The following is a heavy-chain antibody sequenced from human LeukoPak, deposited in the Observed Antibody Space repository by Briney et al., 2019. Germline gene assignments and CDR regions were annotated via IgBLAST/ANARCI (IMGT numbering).Heavy chain of an antibody. CDR1: GGSFSGYY. V-gene: IGHV4-34*01. CDR2: INHSGST. J-gene: IGHJ4*02. D-gene: IGHD3-16*01. CDR3: ARGHYVFDY. Sequence: PSETLSLTCAVYGGSFSGYYWSWIRQPPGKGLEWIGEINHSGSTNYNPSLKSRATISVDTSKNQFSLKLSSVTAADTAVYYCARGHYVFDYWGQGTLVTVSS.